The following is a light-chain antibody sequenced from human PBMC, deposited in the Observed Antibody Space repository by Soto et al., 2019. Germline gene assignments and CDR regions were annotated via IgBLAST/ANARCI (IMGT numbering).Light chain of an antibody. J-gene: IGKJ1*01. Sequence: EIVGTQAPATLYFSPGERATLACRARQSVSSYLAWYQQKPGQAPRLLIYDASNRATCIPARFSGSGSGTDFTLTISSLEPEDFAVYYCQQRSNSWTFGQGTKVEIK. CDR2: DAS. V-gene: IGKV3-11*01. CDR3: QQRSNSWT. CDR1: QSVSSY.